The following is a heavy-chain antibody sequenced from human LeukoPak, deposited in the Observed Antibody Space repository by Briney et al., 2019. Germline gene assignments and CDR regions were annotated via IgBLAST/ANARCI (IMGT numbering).Heavy chain of an antibody. CDR3: TSEGYSYGYSLDP. D-gene: IGHD5-18*01. CDR2: IRSKANSYAT. CDR1: GFTFSGSA. Sequence: GGSLKLSCAASGFTFSGSAMHWVRQASGKGLEWVGRIRSKANSYATAYVASVKGRFTISRDDSKNTAYLQMNSLKTEDTAVYYCTSEGYSYGYSLDPWGQGTLVTVSS. V-gene: IGHV3-73*01. J-gene: IGHJ5*02.